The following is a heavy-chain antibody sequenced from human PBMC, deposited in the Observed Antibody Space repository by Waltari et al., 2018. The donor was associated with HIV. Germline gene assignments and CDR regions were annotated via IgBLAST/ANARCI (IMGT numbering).Heavy chain of an antibody. CDR3: AREDCSSTSCYPYYYYGMDV. CDR2: ICSSRSTI. D-gene: IGHD2-2*01. Sequence: EVQLVESGGGLVQRGGSLRLSCAASGFTFSSYSMNWVRQAPGKGLEWVSYICSSRSTIYYADYVKGRFTNSRDNDKNSLYVQMNSLRAEDTAVYYCAREDCSSTSCYPYYYYGMDVWGQGTTVTVSS. J-gene: IGHJ6*02. V-gene: IGHV3-48*04. CDR1: GFTFSSYS.